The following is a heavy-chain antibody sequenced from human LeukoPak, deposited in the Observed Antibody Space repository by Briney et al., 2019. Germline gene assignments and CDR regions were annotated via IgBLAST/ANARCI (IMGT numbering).Heavy chain of an antibody. CDR3: SRGIAAAGQYFDY. V-gene: IGHV4-30-2*01. J-gene: IGHJ4*02. Sequence: SQTLSLTCAVSGGAISSGGYSWSWIRQPPGKGLEWIGYIYHSGSTYYNPSLKSRVTISVDRSKNQFSLKLSSVTAADTAVYYCSRGIAAAGQYFDYWGQGTLVTVSS. CDR1: GGAISSGGYS. D-gene: IGHD6-13*01. CDR2: IYHSGST.